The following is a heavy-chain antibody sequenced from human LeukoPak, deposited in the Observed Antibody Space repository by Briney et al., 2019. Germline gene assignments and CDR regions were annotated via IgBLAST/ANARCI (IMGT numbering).Heavy chain of an antibody. CDR1: GGSISISGHY. J-gene: IGHJ4*02. CDR2: IYYEGRT. V-gene: IGHV4-39*01. D-gene: IGHD1-14*01. CDR3: ARLGLKTTGTIY. Sequence: SDTLSLTCTVSGGSISISGHYWGWIRQPPGKGLEWIARIYYEGRTLYNPSLKSRVTISVDTSANQFSLRLTSMTAPDTAVYYCARLGLKTTGTIYWGQGTLVTVSS.